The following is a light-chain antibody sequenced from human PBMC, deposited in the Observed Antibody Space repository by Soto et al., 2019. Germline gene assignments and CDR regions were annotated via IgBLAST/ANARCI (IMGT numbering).Light chain of an antibody. J-gene: IGKJ4*01. CDR2: GAS. CDR1: QSVSSSY. V-gene: IGKV3-20*01. Sequence: EIVLTQSPGTLSLSPGERATLSCRASQSVSSSYLAWYQQKPGQAPRLLIYGASRRATGFPDRFSGSGSGTDFTLTLGRLEPEDFAVYYCQQYGSSPLTFGGGTKVEIK. CDR3: QQYGSSPLT.